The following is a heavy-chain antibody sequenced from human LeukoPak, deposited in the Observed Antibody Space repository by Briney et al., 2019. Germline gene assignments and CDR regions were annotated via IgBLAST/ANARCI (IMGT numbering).Heavy chain of an antibody. D-gene: IGHD2-15*01. CDR3: AKEQEGRRAAFDY. Sequence: PGGSLRLSCTTSGILFSTSDMHWVRQAPGEGLEWVSFIQFDGNEKYYADSVKGRFIISRDNSKSTLYLQMRSLRADDTAVYYCAKEQEGRRAAFDYWGQGTLVTVSS. CDR2: IQFDGNEK. J-gene: IGHJ4*02. V-gene: IGHV3-30*02. CDR1: GILFSTSD.